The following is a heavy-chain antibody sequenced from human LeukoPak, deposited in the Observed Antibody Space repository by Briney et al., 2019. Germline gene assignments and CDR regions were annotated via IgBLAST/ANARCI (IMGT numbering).Heavy chain of an antibody. Sequence: PGGSLRLSCAASGFTFSNFAVSWVRQAPGKGLECVSVIDSVGSTYYADSVKGRFTISRDNSKNTLYLQMNSLRAEDTAVYYCARDDGLTGIDYWGQGTLVTVSS. V-gene: IGHV3-53*01. CDR2: IDSVGST. D-gene: IGHD7-27*01. J-gene: IGHJ4*02. CDR3: ARDDGLTGIDY. CDR1: GFTFSNFA.